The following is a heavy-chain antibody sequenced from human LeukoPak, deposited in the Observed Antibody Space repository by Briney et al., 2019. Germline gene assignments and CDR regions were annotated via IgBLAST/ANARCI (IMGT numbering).Heavy chain of an antibody. D-gene: IGHD3-3*01. Sequence: QPSGTLSLTCAVYGGSFSGYYWSWIRQPPGKGLEWIGEINHSGSTNYNPSLKSRVTISVATSKNQFSLKLSSVTAADTAVYYCARGPPFYDFISSTHHSTIDYWGQGTLVTVSS. CDR1: GGSFSGYY. CDR3: ARGPPFYDFISSTHHSTIDY. CDR2: INHSGST. J-gene: IGHJ4*02. V-gene: IGHV4-34*01.